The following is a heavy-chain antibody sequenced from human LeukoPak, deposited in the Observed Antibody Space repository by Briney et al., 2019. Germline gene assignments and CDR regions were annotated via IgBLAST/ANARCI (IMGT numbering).Heavy chain of an antibody. Sequence: GGSLRLSCAASGFTFSSYRMNRVRQAPGKGLEWVSYISSSSSTIYYADSVKGRFTISRDNAKNSLYLQMNSLRAEDTAVYYCARERITMVRGVDLDAFDIWGQETMVTVSS. CDR2: ISSSSSTI. J-gene: IGHJ3*02. CDR1: GFTFSSYR. CDR3: ARERITMVRGVDLDAFDI. V-gene: IGHV3-48*04. D-gene: IGHD3-10*01.